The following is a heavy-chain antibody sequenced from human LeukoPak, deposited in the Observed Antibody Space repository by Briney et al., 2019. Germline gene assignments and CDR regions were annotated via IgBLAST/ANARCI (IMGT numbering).Heavy chain of an antibody. CDR1: GFTFSSYS. J-gene: IGHJ4*02. Sequence: PGGSLRLSCAASGFTFSSYSMNWVRQAPGKGLEWVTVISYDGNKKYYADSVKGRFTISRDNSKNTLYLQMNSLRTEDTAVYYCASDGTYGDYCAYWGQGILVTVSS. V-gene: IGHV3-30*03. D-gene: IGHD2-21*02. CDR2: ISYDGNKK. CDR3: ASDGTYGDYCAY.